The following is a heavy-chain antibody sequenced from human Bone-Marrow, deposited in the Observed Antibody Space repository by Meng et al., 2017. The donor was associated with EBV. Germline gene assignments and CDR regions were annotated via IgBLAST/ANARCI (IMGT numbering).Heavy chain of an antibody. CDR2: ISSSGSTI. CDR3: ARGRDYGDY. J-gene: IGHJ4*02. CDR1: GGPFSGYY. V-gene: IGHV3-11*01. Sequence: GQLQQWGAGLLKPSETLSLTCAVDGGPFSGYYWSWIRQPPGKGLEWVSYISSSGSTIYYADSVKGRFTISRDNAKNSLYLQMDSLRAEDTAVYYCARGRDYGDYWGQGTLVTVSS.